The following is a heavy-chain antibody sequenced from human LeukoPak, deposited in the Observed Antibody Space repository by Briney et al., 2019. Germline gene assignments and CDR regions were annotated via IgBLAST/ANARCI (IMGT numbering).Heavy chain of an antibody. CDR2: MNPNSGNT. CDR3: AKDQAVAGLTAHFDY. V-gene: IGHV1-8*03. J-gene: IGHJ4*02. CDR1: GYTFTSYD. Sequence: ASVKVSCKASGYTFTSYDINWVRQATGQGLEWMGWMNPNSGNTGYAQKFQGRVTITRNTSISTAYMELSSLRAEDTAVYYCAKDQAVAGLTAHFDYWGQGTLVTVSS. D-gene: IGHD6-19*01.